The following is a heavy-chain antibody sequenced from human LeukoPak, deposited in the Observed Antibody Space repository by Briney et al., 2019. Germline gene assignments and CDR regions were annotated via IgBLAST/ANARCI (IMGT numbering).Heavy chain of an antibody. CDR2: INSGGGVT. Sequence: PGGSLRLSCAASGFIFSAFGMTWVRQPPGKGLEWVSAINSGGGVTYYADSVKGRFTISRDNSENTLFLQMDSLRAEDTAVYFCASSMGFWNAEFTSITDWDQGTQVTVSS. J-gene: IGHJ4*02. V-gene: IGHV3-23*01. CDR1: GFIFSAFG. D-gene: IGHD1-1*01. CDR3: ASSMGFWNAEFTSITD.